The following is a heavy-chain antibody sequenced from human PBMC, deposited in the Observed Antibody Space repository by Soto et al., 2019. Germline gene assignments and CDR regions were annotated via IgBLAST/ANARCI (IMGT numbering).Heavy chain of an antibody. J-gene: IGHJ4*02. Sequence: SETLSLTCAVYGGSFSGYYWSWIRQPPGKGLEWIGEINHSGSTNYNPSLKSRVTISVDTSKNQFSLKLSSVTAADTAVYYCAREPYDYDSSGYYWRPFDYWGQGTLVTVSS. D-gene: IGHD3-22*01. V-gene: IGHV4-34*01. CDR2: INHSGST. CDR3: AREPYDYDSSGYYWRPFDY. CDR1: GGSFSGYY.